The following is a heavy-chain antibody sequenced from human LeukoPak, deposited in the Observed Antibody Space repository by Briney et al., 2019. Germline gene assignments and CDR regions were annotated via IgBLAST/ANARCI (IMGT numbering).Heavy chain of an antibody. Sequence: SGGSLRLSCAASGFTFSSYAMSWVRQAPGKGLEWVSAISGSGGSTYYADSVKGRFTISRDNSKNTLYLQMDSLRAEDTAVYYCAKARSAVTARLVDYWGQGTLVTVSS. D-gene: IGHD2-21*02. CDR3: AKARSAVTARLVDY. V-gene: IGHV3-23*01. J-gene: IGHJ4*02. CDR1: GFTFSSYA. CDR2: ISGSGGST.